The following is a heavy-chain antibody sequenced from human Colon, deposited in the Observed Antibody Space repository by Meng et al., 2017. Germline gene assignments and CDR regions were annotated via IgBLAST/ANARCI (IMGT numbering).Heavy chain of an antibody. Sequence: QVQRVQSVSEVRKPGASVMVTCKASGYTFTSSDINWVRQATGRGLEWLGWMNPNNGNTGSAQKFQGRVSMTRDTSIGTAYMELSGLTSEDTAVYYCARTAMLDSWGQGTLVTVSS. J-gene: IGHJ5*01. D-gene: IGHD2-2*01. V-gene: IGHV1-8*01. CDR3: ARTAMLDS. CDR2: MNPNNGNT. CDR1: GYTFTSSD.